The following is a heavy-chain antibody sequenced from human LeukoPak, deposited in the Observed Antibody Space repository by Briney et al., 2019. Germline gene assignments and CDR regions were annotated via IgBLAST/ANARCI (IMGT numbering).Heavy chain of an antibody. D-gene: IGHD2-21*02. J-gene: IGHJ3*02. CDR2: INPSGGST. V-gene: IGHV1-46*01. CDR3: AISGYCGGDCYAFDI. Sequence: ASVKVSCKASGYTFTSYYMHWVRQAPGQGLEWMGIINPSGGSTSYAQKLQGRVTMTRDTSTSTVYMELSSLRSEDTAVYYCAISGYCGGDCYAFDIWGQGTMVTVSS. CDR1: GYTFTSYY.